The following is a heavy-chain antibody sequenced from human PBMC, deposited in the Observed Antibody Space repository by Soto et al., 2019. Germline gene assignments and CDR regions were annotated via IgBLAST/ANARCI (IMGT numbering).Heavy chain of an antibody. CDR2: ISSSSTYT. CDR3: AGDVSRSGSYPTAFDY. V-gene: IGHV3-21*01. J-gene: IGHJ4*02. Sequence: GGSLRLSCAASGFTFSSYNMNWVRQAPGKGLARVSFISSSSTYTYYVDAVKGRFTISRGNAKNSLYLQMNSKRAEDTAVYYLAGDVSRSGSYPTAFDYWGQGTLVTVSS. D-gene: IGHD1-26*01. CDR1: GFTFSSYN.